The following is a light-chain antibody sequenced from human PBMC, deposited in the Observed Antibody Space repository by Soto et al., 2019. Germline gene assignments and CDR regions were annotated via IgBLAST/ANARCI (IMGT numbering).Light chain of an antibody. J-gene: IGKJ4*01. CDR3: QQYNKWPLT. CDR1: QSVSSY. Sequence: EIVMTQSPATLSVPPGERATLSCRASQSVSSYLAWYQQKPGQAPRLLIYGASTRATGIPARFSGSGSGTEFTVTISSLQSEDFAVYYCQQYNKWPLTFGGGTKVEIK. V-gene: IGKV3-15*01. CDR2: GAS.